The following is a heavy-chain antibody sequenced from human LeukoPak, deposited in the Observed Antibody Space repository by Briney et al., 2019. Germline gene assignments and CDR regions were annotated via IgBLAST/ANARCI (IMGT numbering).Heavy chain of an antibody. J-gene: IGHJ4*02. Sequence: GESLKISCKGSGYSFTSYWIGWVRQMPGKGLELMWIIYPRDSDTRYSPSFQGQVTISADKSITTTYLQWSGLKASDPAMYYCARLHDFWSGYLQYYFDYWGQGTLVTVSS. CDR2: IYPRDSDT. CDR3: ARLHDFWSGYLQYYFDY. V-gene: IGHV5-51*01. CDR1: GYSFTSYW. D-gene: IGHD3-3*01.